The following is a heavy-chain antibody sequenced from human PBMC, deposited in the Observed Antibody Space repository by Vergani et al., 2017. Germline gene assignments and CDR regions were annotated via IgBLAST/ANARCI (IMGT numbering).Heavy chain of an antibody. Sequence: EVQLVESGGGLVQPGRSLRLSCAASGFTFDDYAMHWVRQAPGKGLEWVSGISWNSGSIGYAESVKGRFTLSRDNAKNSLLLQMNSLRTEDTALYYCAKDNEHYDFLSGYPWSVAMGGMDVWGQGTTVTVSS. CDR3: AKDNEHYDFLSGYPWSVAMGGMDV. D-gene: IGHD3-3*01. J-gene: IGHJ6*02. CDR2: ISWNSGSI. V-gene: IGHV3-9*01. CDR1: GFTFDDYA.